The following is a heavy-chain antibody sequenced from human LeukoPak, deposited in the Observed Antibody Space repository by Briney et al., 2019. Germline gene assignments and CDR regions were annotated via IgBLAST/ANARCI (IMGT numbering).Heavy chain of an antibody. J-gene: IGHJ4*02. D-gene: IGHD3-10*01. V-gene: IGHV4-39*07. CDR3: ARVLTELLWFGELLYYFDY. Sequence: PSETLSLTCIISGGSISSTTYYWGWIRQPPGKGLEWIGSIYYSGSTYYNPSLKSRVTISVDTSKNQFSLKLSSVTAADTAVYYCARVLTELLWFGELLYYFDYWGQGTLVTVSS. CDR1: GGSISSTTYY. CDR2: IYYSGST.